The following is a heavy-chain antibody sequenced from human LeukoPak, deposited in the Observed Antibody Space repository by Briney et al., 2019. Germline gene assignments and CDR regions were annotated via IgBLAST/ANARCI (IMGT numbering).Heavy chain of an antibody. CDR3: ARDAGGWYNY. Sequence: ASVKVSCKASGYTFTSYDINWVRQAPGQGLEWMGWINPNSGGTNYAQKFQGRVTMTRDTSISTAYMELSRLRSDDTAVYYCARDAGGWYNYWGQGTLVTVSS. J-gene: IGHJ4*02. V-gene: IGHV1-2*02. CDR2: INPNSGGT. CDR1: GYTFTSYD. D-gene: IGHD6-19*01.